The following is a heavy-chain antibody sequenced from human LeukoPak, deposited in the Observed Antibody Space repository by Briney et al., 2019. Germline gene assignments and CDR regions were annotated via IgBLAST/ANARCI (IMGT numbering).Heavy chain of an antibody. J-gene: IGHJ4*02. CDR2: ISWNSGSI. D-gene: IGHD3-10*01. Sequence: HPGGSLRLSCAASGFTFDDYAMHWVRQAPGKGLEWVSGISWNSGSIGYADSVKGRFTISRDNAKNSLYLQMNSLRAEDMALYYCAKASRKQLWFGLIDYWGQGTLVTVSS. V-gene: IGHV3-9*03. CDR1: GFTFDDYA. CDR3: AKASRKQLWFGLIDY.